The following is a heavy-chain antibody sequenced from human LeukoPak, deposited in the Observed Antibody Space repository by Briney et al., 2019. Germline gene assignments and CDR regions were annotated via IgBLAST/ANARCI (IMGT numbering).Heavy chain of an antibody. V-gene: IGHV1-69*04. D-gene: IGHD6-6*01. Sequence: SVKVSCKASGGTFSSYAISWVRQAPGQGLEWMGRITPIFGIANYAQKFRGRVTITADKSTSTAYMELSSLRSEDTAVYYCARDRDSSSSPDYYFDYWGQGTLVTVSS. CDR3: ARDRDSSSSPDYYFDY. CDR1: GGTFSSYA. CDR2: ITPIFGIA. J-gene: IGHJ4*02.